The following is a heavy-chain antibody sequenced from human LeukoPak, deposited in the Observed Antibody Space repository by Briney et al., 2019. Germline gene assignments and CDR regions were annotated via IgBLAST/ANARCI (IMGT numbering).Heavy chain of an antibody. CDR3: ASPIYGDYTENGFDI. CDR1: GYSISSGYY. Sequence: SETLSLTCTVSGYSISSGYYWGWIRQPPGKGLEWIGSIYHSGSTYYNPSLKSRVTISVDTSKNQFSLKLSSVTAADTAVYYCASPIYGDYTENGFDIWGQGTMVTVSS. V-gene: IGHV4-38-2*02. CDR2: IYHSGST. D-gene: IGHD4-17*01. J-gene: IGHJ3*02.